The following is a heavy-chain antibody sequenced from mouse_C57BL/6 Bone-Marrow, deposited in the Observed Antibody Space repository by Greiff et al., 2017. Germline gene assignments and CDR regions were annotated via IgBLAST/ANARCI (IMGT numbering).Heavy chain of an antibody. V-gene: IGHV5-6*01. Sequence: EVQLKESGGDLVKPGGSLKLSCAASGFTFSSYGMSWVRQTPDKRLEWVATISSGGSYTYYPDSVKGRFTISRDNAKNTLYLQMSSLKSEDTAMYYCARHETYDSKYGAYWGQGTLVTVSA. CDR1: GFTFSSYG. J-gene: IGHJ3*01. CDR2: ISSGGSYT. D-gene: IGHD2-5*01. CDR3: ARHETYDSKYGAY.